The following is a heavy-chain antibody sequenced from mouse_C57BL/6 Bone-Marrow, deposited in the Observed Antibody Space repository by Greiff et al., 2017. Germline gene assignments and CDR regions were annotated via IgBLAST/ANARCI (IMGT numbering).Heavy chain of an antibody. CDR3: ARQLRLAY. CDR1: GYAFSSSW. CDR2: IYPGEGDT. J-gene: IGHJ3*01. V-gene: IGHV1-82*01. Sequence: QVQLQQPGPELVKPGASVKISCKASGYAFSSSWMNWVKQRPGEGLEWIGRIYPGEGDTNYNGKFKGKATLTADKSSSTAYMQLSSLTSEDSAVYLCARQLRLAYWGQGTLVTVSA. D-gene: IGHD3-2*02.